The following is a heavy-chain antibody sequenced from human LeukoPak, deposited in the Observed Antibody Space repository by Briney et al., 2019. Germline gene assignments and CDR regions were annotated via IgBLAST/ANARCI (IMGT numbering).Heavy chain of an antibody. CDR2: INHSGTT. Sequence: SETLSLTCAVSGGSLSGYYWSWIRQPPGKGLEWIGEINHSGTTNYNPSLKSRVTISVDTSKNQFSLKLSSVTAADTAVYYCARNRGSYYYYFDYWGQGTLVTVSS. CDR1: GGSLSGYY. J-gene: IGHJ4*02. D-gene: IGHD1-26*01. CDR3: ARNRGSYYYYFDY. V-gene: IGHV4-34*01.